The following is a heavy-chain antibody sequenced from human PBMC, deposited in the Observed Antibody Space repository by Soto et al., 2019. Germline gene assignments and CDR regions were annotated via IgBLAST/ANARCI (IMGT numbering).Heavy chain of an antibody. CDR1: GGTLSAYE. J-gene: IGHJ6*02. CDR3: DLRILERLGYGLDV. V-gene: IGHV1-69*01. Sequence: QVHLVQSGAEVRKPGSSVKVSCKASGGTLSAYEITWVRQAPGQGLEWVGGVRPIFDATYSAQKFQGRVAITADESTSTAYMELSSLRSADTAVYYCDLRILERLGYGLDVWGQGTTVTVSS. D-gene: IGHD3-3*01. CDR2: VRPIFDAT.